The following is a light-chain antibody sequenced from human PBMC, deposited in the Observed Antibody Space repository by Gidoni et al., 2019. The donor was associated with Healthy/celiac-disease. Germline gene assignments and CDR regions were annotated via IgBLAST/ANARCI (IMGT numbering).Light chain of an antibody. J-gene: IGKJ3*01. CDR3: QQRSNLT. CDR1: QSVSSY. CDR2: DAS. Sequence: EIVLTPSPATLSLSPGERATLSCRASQSVSSYLAWYQQKPGQAPRLLIYDASNRATGIPARFSGSGSGTDFTLTISSLEPEDFAVYYCQQRSNLTFGPGTKVDIK. V-gene: IGKV3-11*01.